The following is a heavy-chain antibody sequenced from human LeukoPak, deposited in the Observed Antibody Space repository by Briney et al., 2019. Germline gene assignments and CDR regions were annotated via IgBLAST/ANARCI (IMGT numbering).Heavy chain of an antibody. Sequence: PGGSLRLSCAASGFTFSSYAMSWVRQAPGKGLEWVSAISGSGGSTYYADSVKGRFTISRDNSKNTLYLQMNSLGAEDTAVYYCAKEFDRLVSGSRFDPWGQGTLVTVSS. D-gene: IGHD6-19*01. CDR3: AKEFDRLVSGSRFDP. CDR1: GFTFSSYA. J-gene: IGHJ5*02. CDR2: ISGSGGST. V-gene: IGHV3-23*01.